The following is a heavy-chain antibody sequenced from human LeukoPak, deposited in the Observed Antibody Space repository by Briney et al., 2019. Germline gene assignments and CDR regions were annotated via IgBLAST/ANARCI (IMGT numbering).Heavy chain of an antibody. CDR1: GGSISSSSYY. V-gene: IGHV4-39*02. D-gene: IGHD4-17*01. Sequence: SETLSLTCTVSGGSISSSSYYWGWIRQPPGKGLEWIGSIYYSGSTYYNPSLKSRVTISVDTSKNQFSLKLSSVTAADTAVYYCARDYGDRLYFDYWGQGTLVTVSS. CDR3: ARDYGDRLYFDY. J-gene: IGHJ4*02. CDR2: IYYSGST.